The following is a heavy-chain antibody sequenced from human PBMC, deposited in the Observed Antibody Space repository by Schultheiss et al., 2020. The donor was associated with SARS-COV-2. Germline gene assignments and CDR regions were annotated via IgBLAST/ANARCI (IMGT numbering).Heavy chain of an antibody. J-gene: IGHJ5*02. V-gene: IGHV1-8*01. Sequence: ASVKVSCKASGYTFTSYDINWVRQATGQGLAWMGWMNPNSGNTGYAQKFQGRVTMTRNTSISTAYMELCSLRSEDTAVYYFARGGGWPTGTRWFDPWGQGTLVTVAS. D-gene: IGHD6-19*01. CDR2: MNPNSGNT. CDR3: ARGGGWPTGTRWFDP. CDR1: GYTFTSYD.